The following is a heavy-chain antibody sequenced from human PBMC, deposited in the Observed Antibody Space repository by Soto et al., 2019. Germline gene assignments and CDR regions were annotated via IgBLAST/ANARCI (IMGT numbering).Heavy chain of an antibody. CDR3: ARLGDCGGDCYTYGYAFDI. CDR1: GGSISSSSYH. D-gene: IGHD2-21*02. J-gene: IGHJ3*02. CDR2: IYYSGST. Sequence: SETLSLTCTVSGGSISSSSYHWGWIRQPPGKGLEWIATIYYSGSTYYNPSLKSRVTISVDTSKNQFSLKLTSVTAADTAVYYCARLGDCGGDCYTYGYAFDIWGQGTMVTVSS. V-gene: IGHV4-39*01.